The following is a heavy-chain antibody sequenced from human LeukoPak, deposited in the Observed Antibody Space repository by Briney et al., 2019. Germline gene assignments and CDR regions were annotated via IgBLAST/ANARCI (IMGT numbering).Heavy chain of an antibody. J-gene: IGHJ6*03. CDR3: ARGKAAARPSYYYYYYYMDV. D-gene: IGHD6-6*01. V-gene: IGHV4-59*08. CDR2: IYYSGST. Sequence: KSSETLSLTCTVSGGSISSYYWSWIRQPPGKGLERIGYIYYSGSTNYNPSLKSRVTISVDTSKNQFSLKLSSVTAADTAVYYCARGKAAARPSYYYYYYYMDVWGKGTTVTVSS. CDR1: GGSISSYY.